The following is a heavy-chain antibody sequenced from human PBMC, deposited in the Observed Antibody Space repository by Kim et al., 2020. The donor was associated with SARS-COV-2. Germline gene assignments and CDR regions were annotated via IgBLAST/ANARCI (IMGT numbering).Heavy chain of an antibody. CDR3: AKDLSPYSSSWHQPDY. CDR1: GFTFDDYA. D-gene: IGHD6-13*01. V-gene: IGHV3-9*01. CDR2: ISWNSGSI. J-gene: IGHJ4*02. Sequence: GGSLRLSCAASGFTFDDYAMHWVRQAPGKGLEWVSGISWNSGSIGYADSVKGRFTISRDNAKNSLYLQMNSLRAEDTALYYCAKDLSPYSSSWHQPDYWGQGTLVTVSS.